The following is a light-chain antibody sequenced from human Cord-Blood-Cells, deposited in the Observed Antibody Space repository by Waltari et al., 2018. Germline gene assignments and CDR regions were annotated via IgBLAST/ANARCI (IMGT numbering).Light chain of an antibody. CDR2: EGS. CDR1: SSDVGSYNL. CDR3: CSYAGSSSYV. V-gene: IGLV2-23*01. J-gene: IGLJ1*01. Sequence: QSALTQPASVSGSPGQSITLSCTGTSSDVGSYNLVSWYQQHPGKAPKCMIYEGSKRPSGVSNRFSGSKSGNTTSLTIAGRQAEDEAHYYCCSYAGSSSYVFGTGTKVTVL.